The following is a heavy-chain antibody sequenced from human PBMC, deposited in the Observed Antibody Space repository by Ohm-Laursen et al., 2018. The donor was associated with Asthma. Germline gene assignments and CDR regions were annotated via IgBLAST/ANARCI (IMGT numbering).Heavy chain of an antibody. D-gene: IGHD2-15*01. CDR3: AKDRSRYCSGGGCFLPDFDY. CDR1: GFTFSSYG. V-gene: IGHV3-30*18. Sequence: SLRLSCAASGFTFSSYGMHWVRQAPGKGLEWVAVISYDGSNKYYADSVKGRFTISRDNSKNTLYLQMNSLRAEDTAVYYCAKDRSRYCSGGGCFLPDFDYWGQGTLVTVSS. CDR2: ISYDGSNK. J-gene: IGHJ4*02.